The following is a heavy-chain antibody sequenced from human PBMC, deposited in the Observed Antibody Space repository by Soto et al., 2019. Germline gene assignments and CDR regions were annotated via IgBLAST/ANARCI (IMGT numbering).Heavy chain of an antibody. D-gene: IGHD6-6*01. CDR3: ARDRQGYSSSPHYYYYYGMDV. CDR1: GGSISSSNW. V-gene: IGHV4-4*02. CDR2: IYHSGST. J-gene: IGHJ6*02. Sequence: SETLSLTCADSGGSISSSNWWSWVRQPPGKGLEWIGEIYHSGSTNYNPSLKSRVTISVDKSKNQFSLKLSSVTAADTAVYYCARDRQGYSSSPHYYYYYGMDVWGQGTTVT.